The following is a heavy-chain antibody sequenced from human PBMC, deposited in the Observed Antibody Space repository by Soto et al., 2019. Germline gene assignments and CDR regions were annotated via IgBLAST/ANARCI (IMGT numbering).Heavy chain of an antibody. CDR1: GGSFSGCY. J-gene: IGHJ4*02. CDR2: INHSRST. Sequence: QVQLQQWGAGLLKPSETLSLTCAVYGGSFSGCYCNWIRHPPGKGLEWIGEINHSRSTNYNTSLKTRVTISLDTSMNQFSLQLSSKTAADTAVDYCARCYGRDFDYWGQGTLVTVSS. V-gene: IGHV4-34*01. CDR3: ARCYGRDFDY. D-gene: IGHD2-2*01.